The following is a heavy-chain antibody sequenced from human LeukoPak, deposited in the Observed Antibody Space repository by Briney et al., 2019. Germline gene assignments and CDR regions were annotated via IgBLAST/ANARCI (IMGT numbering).Heavy chain of an antibody. J-gene: IGHJ4*02. CDR2: ISSSSSYI. CDR1: GFTCTSYS. Sequence: GGSLRLSCAASGFTCTSYSMNWVRQAPGKGLEWVSSISSSSSYIYYADSVKGRFTISRDNAKNSPYLQMNSLRAEDTAVYYCARGLSSSWLDYWGQGTLVTVSS. CDR3: ARGLSSSWLDY. D-gene: IGHD6-13*01. V-gene: IGHV3-21*01.